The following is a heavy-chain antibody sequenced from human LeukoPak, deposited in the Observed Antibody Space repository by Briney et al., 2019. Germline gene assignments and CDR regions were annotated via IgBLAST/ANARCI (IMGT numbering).Heavy chain of an antibody. Sequence: SVKVSCKASGGTFSSYAISWVRQAPGQGLEWMGRIIPIFGTANYAQKFQGRVTITTDESTSTAYQQLSSLRSEDTAVYYCARDFHPRITMIGYPGAFDIWAQGTMVTVSS. D-gene: IGHD3-22*01. CDR3: ARDFHPRITMIGYPGAFDI. CDR2: IIPIFGTA. J-gene: IGHJ3*02. CDR1: GGTFSSYA. V-gene: IGHV1-69*05.